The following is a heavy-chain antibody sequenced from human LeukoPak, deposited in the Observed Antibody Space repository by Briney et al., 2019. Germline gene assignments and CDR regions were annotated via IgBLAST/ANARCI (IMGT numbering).Heavy chain of an antibody. D-gene: IGHD3-3*01. Sequence: PSETLSLTCTVSGGSISSYYWSWIRQPAGKGLEWIGRIYTSGSTNYNPSLKSRVTMSVDTSKNQFSLKPSSVTAADTAVYYCARDQLRFLESMVYYFDYWGQGTLVTVSS. CDR1: GGSISSYY. J-gene: IGHJ4*02. V-gene: IGHV4-4*07. CDR2: IYTSGST. CDR3: ARDQLRFLESMVYYFDY.